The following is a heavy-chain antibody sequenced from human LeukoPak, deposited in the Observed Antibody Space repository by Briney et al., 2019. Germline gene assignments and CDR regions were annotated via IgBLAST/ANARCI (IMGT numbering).Heavy chain of an antibody. CDR2: INHSGST. Sequence: PSETLSLTCAVYGASFSGYYWSWIRQPPGKGLEWIGEINHSGSTNYNPSLKSRVTISVDTSKNQFSLKLSSVTAADTAVYYCARLIRSSGSYYSSYYYGMDVWGQGTTVTVSS. CDR1: GASFSGYY. J-gene: IGHJ6*02. CDR3: ARLIRSSGSYYSSYYYGMDV. D-gene: IGHD3-10*01. V-gene: IGHV4-34*01.